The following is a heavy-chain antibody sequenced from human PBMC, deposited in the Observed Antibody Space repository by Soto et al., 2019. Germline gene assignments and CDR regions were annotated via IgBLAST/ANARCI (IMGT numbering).Heavy chain of an antibody. CDR2: INHSGST. Sequence: SETLSLTCAVYGGSFSGYYWSWIRQPPGKGLEWIGEINHSGSTNYNPSLKSRVTISVDTSKNQFSLKLSSVTAADTAVYYCASQKRVLWFGEGDYYYYGMDVWGQGTTVTVSS. V-gene: IGHV4-34*01. J-gene: IGHJ6*02. CDR3: ASQKRVLWFGEGDYYYYGMDV. CDR1: GGSFSGYY. D-gene: IGHD3-10*01.